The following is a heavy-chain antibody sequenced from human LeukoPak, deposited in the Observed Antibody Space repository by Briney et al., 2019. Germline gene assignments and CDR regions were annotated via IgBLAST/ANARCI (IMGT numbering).Heavy chain of an antibody. CDR2: IYSGGST. D-gene: IGHD5-24*01. J-gene: IGHJ4*02. CDR3: TGAPGRWLALDY. CDR1: GFTVSSTY. V-gene: IGHV3-53*01. Sequence: GGSLRLSCAASGFTVSSTYMSWVRQAPGKGLEWVSVIYSGGSTYYADSVKGRFTISRDNSKNTLYLQINSLRAEDTAVYYCTGAPGRWLALDYWGQGTLVTVSS.